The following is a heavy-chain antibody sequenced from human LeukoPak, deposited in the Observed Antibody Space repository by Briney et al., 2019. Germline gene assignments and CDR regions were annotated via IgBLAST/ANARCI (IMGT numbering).Heavy chain of an antibody. V-gene: IGHV3-74*01. CDR3: AKGGATICDN. CDR2: INSNGSST. CDR1: GLTFGKYW. D-gene: IGHD5-12*01. Sequence: PGGSLRLSCVASGLTFGKYWMSWVRQAPGKGLVWVSRINSNGSSTNYADSVKGRFTISRDNAKNTLYLQMSSLRAEDTAVYYCAKGGATICDNWGQGTLVTVSS. J-gene: IGHJ4*02.